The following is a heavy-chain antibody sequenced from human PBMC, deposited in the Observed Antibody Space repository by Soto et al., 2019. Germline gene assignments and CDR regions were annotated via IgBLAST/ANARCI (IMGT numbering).Heavy chain of an antibody. Sequence: TLSLTYTVSGGSISRGGYYWSWIRQHPGKGLEWIGYIYYSGSTYYNPSLKSRVTISVDTSKNQFSLKLSSVTAADTAVYYCARDTSVSGIYGMAVCGQGTTVTVSS. CDR2: IYYSGST. V-gene: IGHV4-31*03. CDR1: GGSISRGGYY. CDR3: ARDTSVSGIYGMAV. J-gene: IGHJ6*02. D-gene: IGHD4-4*01.